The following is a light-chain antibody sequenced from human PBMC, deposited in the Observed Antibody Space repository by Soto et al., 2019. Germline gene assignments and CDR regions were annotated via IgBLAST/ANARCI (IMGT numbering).Light chain of an antibody. V-gene: IGKV3-15*01. Sequence: EIVVTKAPDTLPVSPGEGATLSCRASQSIGNNLAWYRQKPGQAPRLVIYGASTRATGIPARFSGSGSGTEFTLTISSLQSEDCAVYYCQQYNNWPYTFGQGTKLEIK. J-gene: IGKJ2*01. CDR2: GAS. CDR1: QSIGNN. CDR3: QQYNNWPYT.